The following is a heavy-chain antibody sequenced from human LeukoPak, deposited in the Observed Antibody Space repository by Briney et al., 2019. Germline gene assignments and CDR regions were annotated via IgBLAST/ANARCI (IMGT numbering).Heavy chain of an antibody. CDR2: ISAYNGNT. V-gene: IGHV1-18*01. D-gene: IGHD3-10*01. Sequence: ASVKVSCKAPGYTFTSYGISWVRQAPGQGLEWMGWISAYNGNTNYAQKLQGRVTMTTDTSTSTAYMELRSLRSDDTAVYYCARHGGVVRGQGSDAFDIWGQGTMVTVSS. CDR1: GYTFTSYG. J-gene: IGHJ3*02. CDR3: ARHGGVVRGQGSDAFDI.